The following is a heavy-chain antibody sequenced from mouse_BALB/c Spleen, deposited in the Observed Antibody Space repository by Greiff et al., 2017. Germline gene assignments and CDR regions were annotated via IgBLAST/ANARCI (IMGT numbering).Heavy chain of an antibody. CDR1: GFAFSSYD. J-gene: IGHJ2*01. V-gene: IGHV5-12-1*01. CDR3: ARNYDAPDY. CDR2: ISSGGGST. Sequence: EVQLVESGGGLVKPGGSLKLSCAASGFAFSSYDMSWVRQTPEKRLEWVAYISSGGGSTYYPDTVKGRFTISRDNAKNTLYLQMSSLKSEDTAMYYCARNYDAPDYWGQGTTLTVSS. D-gene: IGHD2-4*01.